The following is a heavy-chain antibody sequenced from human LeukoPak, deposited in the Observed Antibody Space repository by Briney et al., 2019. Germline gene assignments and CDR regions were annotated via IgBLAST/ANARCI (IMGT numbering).Heavy chain of an antibody. CDR2: ISTSGTT. V-gene: IGHV3-23*01. J-gene: IGHJ4*02. CDR1: GFIFSDYA. Sequence: GGSLRLSCATSGFIFSDYAMNWVRQAPGKGLEWVSLISTSGTTHYTDSVKGRFTISRDNSKNTLFLQMNSLRGEDTAVYYCTTVNYWGQGTLVTVSS. CDR3: TTVNY.